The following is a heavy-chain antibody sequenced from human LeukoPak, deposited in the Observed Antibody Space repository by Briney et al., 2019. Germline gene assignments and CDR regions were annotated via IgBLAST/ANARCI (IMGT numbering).Heavy chain of an antibody. CDR3: AREVTSGYYYDSSGYIDY. D-gene: IGHD3-22*01. J-gene: IGHJ4*02. Sequence: SVKLSCKASGCPFRSYSIIWLRHALGHGPDWMGTINPIFGIANYAQKFQGSSTITADKSTSTAYMELSSLRSEDTAVYYCAREVTSGYYYDSSGYIDYWGQGTLVTVSS. CDR2: INPIFGIA. V-gene: IGHV1-69*04. CDR1: GCPFRSYS.